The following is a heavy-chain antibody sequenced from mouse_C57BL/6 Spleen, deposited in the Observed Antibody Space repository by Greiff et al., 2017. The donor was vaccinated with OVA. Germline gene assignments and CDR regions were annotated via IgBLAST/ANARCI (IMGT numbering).Heavy chain of an antibody. CDR2: ISSGGSYT. Sequence: EVQRVESGGDLVKPGGSLKLSCAASGFTFSSYGMSWVRQTPDKRLEWVATISSGGSYTYYPDSVKGRFTISRDNAKNTLYLQMSSLKSEDTAMYYCARLEGAESSWFAYWGQGTLVTVSA. V-gene: IGHV5-6*01. CDR3: ARLEGAESSWFAY. J-gene: IGHJ3*01. CDR1: GFTFSSYG.